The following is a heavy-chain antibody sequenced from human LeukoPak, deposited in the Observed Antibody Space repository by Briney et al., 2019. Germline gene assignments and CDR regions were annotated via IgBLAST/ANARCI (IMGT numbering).Heavy chain of an antibody. CDR2: IYHSGST. Sequence: SETLSLTCTVSGYSISSGYYWGWIRQPPGKGLEWIGSIYHSGSTYYNPSLKSRVTISVDTSKNQFSLKLSSVTAADTAVYYCAREAGGSGSWGQGTLVTVSS. CDR1: GYSISSGYY. D-gene: IGHD3-10*01. CDR3: AREAGGSGS. V-gene: IGHV4-38-2*02. J-gene: IGHJ4*02.